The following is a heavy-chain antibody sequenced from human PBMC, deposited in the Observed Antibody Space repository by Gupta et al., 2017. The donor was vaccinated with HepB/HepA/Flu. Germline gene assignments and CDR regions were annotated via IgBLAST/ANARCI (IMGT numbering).Heavy chain of an antibody. V-gene: IGHV2-5*01. Sequence: QITLKESGPTVVKPTETLTLTCTFSGFSLTTSGVGVGWIRQPPGRALEWLAVIYWNDDKHYSPSRKNRLTVTKDTSKNEVVLTMTNMDPVDTATYYCARRRIWVGGKYNWFDPCGQGTLVTVSS. J-gene: IGHJ5*02. CDR1: GFSLTTSGVG. CDR3: ARRRIWVGGKYNWFDP. CDR2: IYWNDDK. D-gene: IGHD3-10*01.